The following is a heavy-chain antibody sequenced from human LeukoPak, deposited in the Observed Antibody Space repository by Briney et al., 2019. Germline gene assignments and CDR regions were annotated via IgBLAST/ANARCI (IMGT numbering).Heavy chain of an antibody. V-gene: IGHV4-4*07. CDR3: AREAPLDAFDI. Sequence: PSETLSLTCSVSGGSISNYSWSWIRQPAGKGLEWIGRLYISGSTNYNPSLKSRVTMSEDTSKNQFSLKLTSVTAADTAVYYCAREAPLDAFDIWGQGTMVTVSS. CDR2: LYISGST. CDR1: GGSISNYS. J-gene: IGHJ3*02.